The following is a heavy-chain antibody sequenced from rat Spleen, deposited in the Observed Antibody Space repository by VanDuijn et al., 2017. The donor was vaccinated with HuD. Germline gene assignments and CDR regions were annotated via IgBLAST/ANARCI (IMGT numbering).Heavy chain of an antibody. CDR1: GFSLTSYH. V-gene: IGHV2-72*01. Sequence: QVQLKESGPGLVKPSQTLSLTCTVSGFSLTSYHVSWVRQPPGKSLVWMGTIWAGRGTNYNSAVQSRLSISRDTSKSQVFLKLNILQTEDTATYYCARADIASVSSDGIWGQGVMVTVSS. CDR2: IWAGRGT. J-gene: IGHJ2*01. CDR3: ARADIASVSSDGI. D-gene: IGHD1-2*01.